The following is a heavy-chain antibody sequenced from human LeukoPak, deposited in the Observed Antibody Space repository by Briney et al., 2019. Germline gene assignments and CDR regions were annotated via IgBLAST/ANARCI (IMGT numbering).Heavy chain of an antibody. CDR2: ISSNGDNT. CDR3: VRGTGQ. Sequence: GGSLRLSCSVSGFTFSTYVMHWVRQAPGKGLEYVSAISSNGDNTYYADSVKGRFTISRDNSKNTLYLQMSSLRADDTAVYYCVRGTGQWGQGTLVTVSS. CDR1: GFTFSTYV. V-gene: IGHV3-64D*06. J-gene: IGHJ4*02.